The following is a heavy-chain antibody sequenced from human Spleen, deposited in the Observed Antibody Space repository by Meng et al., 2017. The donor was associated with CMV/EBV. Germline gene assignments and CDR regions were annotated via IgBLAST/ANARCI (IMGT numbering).Heavy chain of an antibody. J-gene: IGHJ6*02. CDR3: ARDRIVVVPAATYWYYYGMDV. D-gene: IGHD2-2*01. V-gene: IGHV3-74*01. Sequence: GESLKISCAASGFTFSSYWMHWVRQAPGKGLVWVSRINSDGSSTSYADSVKGRFTTSRDNAKNTLYLQMNSLRAEDTAVYYCARDRIVVVPAATYWYYYGMDVWGQGTTVTVSS. CDR1: GFTFSSYW. CDR2: INSDGSST.